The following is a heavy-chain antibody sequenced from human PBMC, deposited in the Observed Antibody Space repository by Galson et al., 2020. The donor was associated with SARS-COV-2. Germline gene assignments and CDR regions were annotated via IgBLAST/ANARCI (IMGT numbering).Heavy chain of an antibody. J-gene: IGHJ5*02. CDR1: GGSISSSGYY. CDR3: ARHRIDVVVVVAPFDP. V-gene: IGHV4-39*01. D-gene: IGHD2-15*01. Sequence: SETLSLTCTVSGGSISSSGYYWGWIRQPPGKGLEWIGSTFYSGSTYYNPSLKSRVTISVDTSKNQFSLKLSSVTAADTAVYFCARHRIDVVVVVAPFDPWGQGTLVTVSS. CDR2: TFYSGST.